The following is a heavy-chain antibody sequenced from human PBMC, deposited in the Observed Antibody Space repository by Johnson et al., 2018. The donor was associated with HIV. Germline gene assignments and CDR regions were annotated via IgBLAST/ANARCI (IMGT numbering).Heavy chain of an antibody. CDR3: VRRFYDSSAFDI. CDR1: AFTFDDYG. V-gene: IGHV3-20*04. Sequence: VQLVESGGGLVQPGGSLRLSCAASAFTFDDYGMSWVRQAPGKGLEWVSGIHWNGGSTGYAESVKGRFTISRDNAKNSLYLQMNSLRAEDTAVYFCVRRFYDSSAFDIWGQGTVVTVSS. J-gene: IGHJ3*02. D-gene: IGHD3-22*01. CDR2: IHWNGGST.